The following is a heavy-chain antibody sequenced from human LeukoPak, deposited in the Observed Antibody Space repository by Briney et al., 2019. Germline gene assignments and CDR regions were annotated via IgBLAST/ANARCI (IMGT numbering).Heavy chain of an antibody. V-gene: IGHV5-51*01. J-gene: IGHJ5*02. D-gene: IGHD3-3*01. CDR2: IYPGDSDT. CDR3: ARGRDFWSGYSNWFDP. Sequence: GESLKISCKGSGYSFTSYWIGWVRQMPGKGLEWMGIIYPGDSDTRYSPSFQGQVTTSADKSISTAYLQWSSLKASDTAMYYCARGRDFWSGYSNWFDPWGQGTLVTVSP. CDR1: GYSFTSYW.